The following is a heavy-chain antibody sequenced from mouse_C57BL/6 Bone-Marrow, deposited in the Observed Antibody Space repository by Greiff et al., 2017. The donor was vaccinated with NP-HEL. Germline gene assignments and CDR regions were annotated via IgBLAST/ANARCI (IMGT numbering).Heavy chain of an antibody. V-gene: IGHV1-64*01. CDR3: ARGGGGYYAWFAY. CDR1: GYTFTSYW. CDR2: IHPNSGST. D-gene: IGHD2-3*01. Sequence: VQLQQSGAELVKPGASVKLSCKASGYTFTSYWMHWVKQRPGQGLEWIGMIHPNSGSTNYNEKFKSKATLTVDKSSSTAYMQLSSLTSEDSAVYYCARGGGGYYAWFAYWGQGTLVTVSA. J-gene: IGHJ3*01.